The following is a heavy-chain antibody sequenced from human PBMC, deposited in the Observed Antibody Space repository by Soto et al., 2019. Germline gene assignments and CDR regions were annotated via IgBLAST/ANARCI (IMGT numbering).Heavy chain of an antibody. Sequence: QVQLVQSGAEVKKPGSSVKVSCKASGGTFSSYTISWVRQAPGQGLEWMGGIIPIFGTPNYAQKFQGRVTITADESTRTADMDLNSLRSEDTAVYYCARSRVEVASIRLYYGMDAWGQGTTVTVSS. CDR1: GGTFSSYT. J-gene: IGHJ6*02. CDR3: ARSRVEVASIRLYYGMDA. CDR2: IIPIFGTP. D-gene: IGHD2-21*01. V-gene: IGHV1-69*12.